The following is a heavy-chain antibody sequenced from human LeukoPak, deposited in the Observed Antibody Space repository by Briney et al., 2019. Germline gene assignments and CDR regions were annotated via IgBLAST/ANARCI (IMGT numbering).Heavy chain of an antibody. D-gene: IGHD3-10*01. CDR2: ISGSGGST. CDR1: GFTFSSYW. CDR3: AKDYYGSGRPHFFDY. V-gene: IGHV3-23*01. J-gene: IGHJ4*02. Sequence: GGSLRLSCAASGFTFSSYWMSWVRQAPGKGLEWVSAISGSGGSTYYADSVKGRFTISRDNSKNTLYLQMNSLRAEDTAVYYCAKDYYGSGRPHFFDYWGQGTLVTVSS.